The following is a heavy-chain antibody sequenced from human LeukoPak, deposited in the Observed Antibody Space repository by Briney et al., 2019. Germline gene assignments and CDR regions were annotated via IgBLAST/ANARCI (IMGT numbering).Heavy chain of an antibody. D-gene: IGHD6-13*01. CDR2: ISSSGSTI. Sequence: GGSLRLSCAASGFTFSSYEMNWVRQAPGKGLEWVSYISSSGSTIYYADSVKGRFTISRDNAKNSLYLQMNSLRAEDTAVYYCARGSSSWYTLWGQGTLDTVSS. CDR1: GFTFSSYE. V-gene: IGHV3-48*03. J-gene: IGHJ4*02. CDR3: ARGSSSWYTL.